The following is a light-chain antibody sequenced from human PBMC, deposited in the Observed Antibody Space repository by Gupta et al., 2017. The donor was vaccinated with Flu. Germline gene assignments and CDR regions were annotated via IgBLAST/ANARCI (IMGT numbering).Light chain of an antibody. J-gene: IGLJ2*01. CDR3: SSYTTRSTVV. Sequence: QSALTQPASVPGSPGQSLTISCTGTSSDVGASNSVSWYQHHPGKAPKLMIYDVSDRPSGVSDSFSGSKSGNTASLTISGLQAEDEADYYCSSYTTRSTVVFGGGTKVTVL. V-gene: IGLV2-14*03. CDR2: DVS. CDR1: SSDVGASNS.